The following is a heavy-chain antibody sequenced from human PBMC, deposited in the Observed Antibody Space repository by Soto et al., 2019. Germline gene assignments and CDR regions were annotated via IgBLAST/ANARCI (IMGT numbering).Heavy chain of an antibody. J-gene: IGHJ4*02. V-gene: IGHV4-39*01. CDR1: GASITTNDYY. CDR2: MYYDRST. Sequence: QLQLQESGPGLVKPSETLSLTCAVSGASITTNDYYWGWIRQPPGKGLEWIGSMYYDRSTYYSPSCRSRVTISVDSSRNQFSLELRSVTAADTAAYYCARGSHCVRASNRHYYFDSWGQGTLVTVSS. CDR3: ARGSHCVRASNRHYYFDS. D-gene: IGHD3-16*02.